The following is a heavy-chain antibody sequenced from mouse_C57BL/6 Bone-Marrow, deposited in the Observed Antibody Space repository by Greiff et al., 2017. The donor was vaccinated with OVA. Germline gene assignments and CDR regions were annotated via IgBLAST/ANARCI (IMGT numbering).Heavy chain of an antibody. V-gene: IGHV7-3*01. CDR3: ARYSDYDRGF. CDR2: IRNKANGYTT. J-gene: IGHJ2*01. D-gene: IGHD2-4*01. Sequence: EVKLVESGGGLVQPGGSLSFPCAASGFTFTDYNMSWVRQPPGKALEWLGFIRNKANGYTTEYSASVKGRFTISRDNSQSILYHQMNALRAEDSGAYYCARYSDYDRGFWGQRATLSVAS. CDR1: GFTFTDYN.